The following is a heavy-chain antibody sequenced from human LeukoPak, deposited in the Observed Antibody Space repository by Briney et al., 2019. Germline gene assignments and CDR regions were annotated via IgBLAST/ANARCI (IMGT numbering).Heavy chain of an antibody. D-gene: IGHD6-19*01. V-gene: IGHV3-23*01. CDR2: ISGSGGST. CDR1: GFTFSSYG. J-gene: IGHJ4*02. Sequence: PGGSLRLSCAASGFTFSSYGMSWVRRAPGKGLEWVSGISGSGGSTYYADSVKGRFTISRDNSKNTLYLQVNSLRAEDTAVYYCARDTPVAVAVFDYWGQGTLVTVSP. CDR3: ARDTPVAVAVFDY.